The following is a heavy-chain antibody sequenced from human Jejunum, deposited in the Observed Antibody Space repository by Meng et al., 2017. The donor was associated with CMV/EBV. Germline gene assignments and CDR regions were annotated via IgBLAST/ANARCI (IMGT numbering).Heavy chain of an antibody. CDR1: GRNFNRYG. V-gene: IGHV3-30*09. J-gene: IGHJ4*02. CDR3: AAEYQLLNAPYYEY. Sequence: GRNFNRYGMHWVRQAPGKGLEWVATISYDGSKTYYTDSVRGRFAILRDNSKSTLELQLDSLRNDDTALYYCAAEYQLLNAPYYEYWGQGTLVTVSS. D-gene: IGHD3-10*01. CDR2: ISYDGSKT.